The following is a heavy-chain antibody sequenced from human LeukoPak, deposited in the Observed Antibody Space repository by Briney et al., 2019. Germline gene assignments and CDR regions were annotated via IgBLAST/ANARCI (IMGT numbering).Heavy chain of an antibody. V-gene: IGHV3-21*01. CDR3: ARDSFLTGYLDV. J-gene: IGHJ6*02. CDR1: GFSLSNHS. D-gene: IGHD3-9*01. Sequence: PGGALRLSRAASGFSLSNHSMNWVRQAPGEGLEWASSICSSSCYIYHADSVKGRFTISRDNAKNSLYLPMNSLRAEDTAVYYCARDSFLTGYLDVWGQGTTVTVSS. CDR2: ICSSSCYI.